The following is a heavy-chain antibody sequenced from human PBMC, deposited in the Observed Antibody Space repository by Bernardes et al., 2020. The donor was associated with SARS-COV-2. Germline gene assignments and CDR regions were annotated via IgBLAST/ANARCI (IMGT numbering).Heavy chain of an antibody. CDR3: ATGLAVAGLPLNYYSCYGMDV. CDR2: LDPEDGET. J-gene: IGHJ6*02. D-gene: IGHD6-19*01. V-gene: IGHV1-24*01. CDR1: GYTLTELS. Sequence: ASVKVSCKVSGYTLTELSMHGVRQAPGKGREWMGGLDPEDGETIYAQKFQGRVTMTEDTSTDTAYMELSSLRSEDTAVYYCATGLAVAGLPLNYYSCYGMDVWGQGTTVTVSS.